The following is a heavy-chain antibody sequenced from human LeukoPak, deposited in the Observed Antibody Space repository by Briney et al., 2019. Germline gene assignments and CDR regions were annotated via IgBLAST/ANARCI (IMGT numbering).Heavy chain of an antibody. CDR2: IYYSGST. D-gene: IGHD3-10*01. CDR3: ARFDYGSGSYFRYFDY. Sequence: SQTLPLTCTVSGGSISSGSYYWSWIRQQPGKGLEWIGYIYYSGSTFYNPSLKSRVTISVDTSKNQFSLKLTSVTAADTAVYYCARFDYGSGSYFRYFDYWGQGTLVTVSS. V-gene: IGHV4-31*03. J-gene: IGHJ4*02. CDR1: GGSISSGSYY.